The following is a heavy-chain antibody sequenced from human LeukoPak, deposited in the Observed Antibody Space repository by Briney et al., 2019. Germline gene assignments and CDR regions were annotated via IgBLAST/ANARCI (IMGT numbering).Heavy chain of an antibody. CDR2: IYYSGST. CDR3: ARVRTPDRYYYDSSGYYYLAFDI. Sequence: SETLSLTCTVSGVSISSYYWSWIRQPPGKGLEWIGYIYYSGSTNYNPSLKSRVTISVDTSKNQFSLKLSSVTAADTAVYYCARVRTPDRYYYDSSGYYYLAFDIWGQGTMVTVSS. V-gene: IGHV4-59*01. J-gene: IGHJ3*02. CDR1: GVSISSYY. D-gene: IGHD3-22*01.